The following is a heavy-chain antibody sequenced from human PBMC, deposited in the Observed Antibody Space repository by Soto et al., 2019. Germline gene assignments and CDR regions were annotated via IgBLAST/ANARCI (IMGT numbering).Heavy chain of an antibody. D-gene: IGHD6-6*01. CDR2: ISGSDGRS. Sequence: GSLRLSCAAAGFTFSSYAMSWVRQAPGKGLEWVSGISGSDGRSYYADSVKGRFTISRDNSKNTLYLQMNSLRADDTAVYYCAKELYSSSFSPFFDYWGQGTLVTVSS. CDR3: AKELYSSSFSPFFDY. CDR1: GFTFSSYA. J-gene: IGHJ4*02. V-gene: IGHV3-23*01.